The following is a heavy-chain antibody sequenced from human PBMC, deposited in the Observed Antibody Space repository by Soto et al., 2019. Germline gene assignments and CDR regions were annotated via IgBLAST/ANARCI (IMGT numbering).Heavy chain of an antibody. Sequence: EVQLVESGGGLIQPGGSLRLSCAASGFSISGSYMGWVRQAPGKGLEWVSVIYRGGGTYYVDSVKGRFTISRDNSENTLYLQMNSLRADDTAVYYCARGWGSRWLEFFDSWGQGALVTVSS. CDR2: IYRGGGT. D-gene: IGHD6-19*01. J-gene: IGHJ4*02. CDR1: GFSISGSY. V-gene: IGHV3-53*01. CDR3: ARGWGSRWLEFFDS.